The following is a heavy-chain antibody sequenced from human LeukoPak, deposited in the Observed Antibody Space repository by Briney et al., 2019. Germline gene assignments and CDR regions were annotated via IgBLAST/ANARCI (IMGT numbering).Heavy chain of an antibody. J-gene: IGHJ4*02. CDR1: GFTFSSYW. V-gene: IGHV3-7*03. Sequence: GGSLRLSCAASGFTFSSYWMSWVRQAPGKGLEWVATIRQDGSQKYYVDSVKGRFTISRDNAKNSLYLQMNSLRAEDTAVYYCAKPAKSWNHFDYWGQGTLVTVSS. D-gene: IGHD1-1*01. CDR3: AKPAKSWNHFDY. CDR2: IRQDGSQK.